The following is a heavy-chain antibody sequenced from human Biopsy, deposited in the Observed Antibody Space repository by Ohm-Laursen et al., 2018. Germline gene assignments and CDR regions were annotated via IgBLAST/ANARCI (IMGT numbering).Heavy chain of an antibody. CDR1: GLSLSTTGVG. Sequence: TQTLTLTCAFSGLSLSTTGVGVTWIRQPPGKARDCLAVVFWDDDKRYSPSPKNRVTITKDTSENQVVLTVTNMAPVDTATYYGAHVCEGYFQHWGQGTLVTVSS. V-gene: IGHV2-5*02. CDR3: AHVCEGYFQH. CDR2: VFWDDDK. J-gene: IGHJ1*01.